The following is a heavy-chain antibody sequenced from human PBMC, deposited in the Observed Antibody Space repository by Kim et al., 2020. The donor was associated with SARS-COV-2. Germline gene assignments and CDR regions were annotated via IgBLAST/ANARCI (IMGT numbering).Heavy chain of an antibody. Sequence: KTGKTTYAQGFTGRFVFSLDTSVTTAYLQISGLKSEDTGIYYCARRSVAGLDYWGQGTLVTVSS. V-gene: IGHV7-4-1*02. J-gene: IGHJ4*02. CDR3: ARRSVAGLDY. CDR2: KTGKT. D-gene: IGHD6-19*01.